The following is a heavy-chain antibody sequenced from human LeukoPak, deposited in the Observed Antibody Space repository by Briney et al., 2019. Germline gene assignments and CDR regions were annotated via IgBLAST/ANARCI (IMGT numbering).Heavy chain of an antibody. CDR2: IWYDGSNK. J-gene: IGHJ4*02. CDR3: ATNFGAYYYDTSGYYDF. D-gene: IGHD3-22*01. CDR1: GFTFSSYG. Sequence: GRSLRLSCAASGFTFSSYGMHWVRQAPGKGLEWVAVIWYDGSNKYYADSVKGRFTISRDNSKNSLYLQMNSLRTEDTAFYYCATNFGAYYYDTSGYYDFWGQGTLVTVSS. V-gene: IGHV3-33*03.